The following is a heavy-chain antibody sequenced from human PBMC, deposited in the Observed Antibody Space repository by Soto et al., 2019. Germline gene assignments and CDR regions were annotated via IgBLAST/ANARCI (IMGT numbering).Heavy chain of an antibody. V-gene: IGHV3-21*01. CDR2: ISNSHSFI. D-gene: IGHD5-12*01. CDR1: GFSFNSYT. J-gene: IGHJ4*02. CDR3: ARDRRDLYGGHDLVLDN. Sequence: EVQLVESGGGLVKPGGSLRLSCAASGFSFNSYTMNWLRQAPGKGPEWVSSISNSHSFIFYAPSVKGRFTISRDNAKNSMCLDMESLRDVDTAVYYCARDRRDLYGGHDLVLDNWGQGNLFPGSS.